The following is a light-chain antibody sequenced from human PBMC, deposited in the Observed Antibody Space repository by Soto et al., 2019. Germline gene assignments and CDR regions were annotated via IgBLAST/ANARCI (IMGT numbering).Light chain of an antibody. CDR2: GAS. CDR1: QSVSSSY. V-gene: IGKV3-20*01. CDR3: QQYGSSPWT. Sequence: EIVLTQSPGTLSLSPGERATLSCRASQSVSSSYLAWYQQKPGQAPRLLIYGASSRATGIPDRFSGSGSGTDFTLTISRLEPEDSAVYYCQQYGSSPWTFGPGTKVDIK. J-gene: IGKJ1*01.